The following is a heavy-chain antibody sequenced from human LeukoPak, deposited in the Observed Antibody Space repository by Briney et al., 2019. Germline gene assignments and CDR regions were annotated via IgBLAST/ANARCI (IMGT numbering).Heavy chain of an antibody. D-gene: IGHD2-21*02. CDR2: INTGNGNT. V-gene: IGHV1-3*04. Sequence: ASVGVSCKASGYTFTSYAIHWVRQAPGQRLECMGWINTGNGNTKYSQKFQGRVTITRDTSASTAYMDLSSLRSEDTAVYYCARNTETAIPLPYYFDYWGQGTLVTVSS. CDR1: GYTFTSYA. CDR3: ARNTETAIPLPYYFDY. J-gene: IGHJ4*02.